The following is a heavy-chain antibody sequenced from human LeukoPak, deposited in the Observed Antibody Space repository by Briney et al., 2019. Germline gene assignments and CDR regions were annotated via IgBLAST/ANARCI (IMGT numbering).Heavy chain of an antibody. J-gene: IGHJ3*02. CDR1: GFTFSTYV. CDR3: ARGGSYLSAFDI. V-gene: IGHV3-23*01. Sequence: GGSLRLSCAASGFTFSTYVMSWVRQAPGKGLEWASTISGSGGSTYYADSVKGRFTISRDNSKNTLYLQMNSLRAEDTAVYYCARGGSYLSAFDIWGQGTMVTVSS. CDR2: ISGSGGST. D-gene: IGHD1-26*01.